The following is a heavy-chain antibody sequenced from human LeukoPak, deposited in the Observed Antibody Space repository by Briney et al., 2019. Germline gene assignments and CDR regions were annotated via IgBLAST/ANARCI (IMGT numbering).Heavy chain of an antibody. CDR1: GFTFCGYS. CDR2: ISSSSSTI. D-gene: IGHD4-17*01. J-gene: IGHJ4*02. CDR3: ARGGRYGDPDY. Sequence: PGGSLRLSCAASGFTFCGYSMSWVRQAPGKGLEWGSYISSSSSTIYYAYSVKGRFTISRDNAKNSLYLQMNSLRAEDTAVYYCARGGRYGDPDYWGQGTLVTVSS. V-gene: IGHV3-48*01.